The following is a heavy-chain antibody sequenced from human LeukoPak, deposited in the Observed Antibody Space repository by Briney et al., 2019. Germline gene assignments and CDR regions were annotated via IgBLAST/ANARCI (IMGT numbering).Heavy chain of an antibody. CDR2: INHSGST. V-gene: IGHV4-34*01. D-gene: IGHD6-19*01. J-gene: IGHJ4*02. Sequence: SETLSLTCAVYGGSFSGYYWSWIRQPPGKGLEWIGEINHSGSTNYNPSLKSRVTISVDTSKNQFSLKLSSVTAADTAVYYCARDLGIAVAGIYFDYWGQGTLVTVSS. CDR3: ARDLGIAVAGIYFDY. CDR1: GGSFSGYY.